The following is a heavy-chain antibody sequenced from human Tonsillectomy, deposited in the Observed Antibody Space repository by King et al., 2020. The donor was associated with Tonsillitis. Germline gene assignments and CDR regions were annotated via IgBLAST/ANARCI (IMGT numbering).Heavy chain of an antibody. CDR1: GYTFTNYC. Sequence: QLVQSGAEVRKPGESLRISCKGSGYTFTNYCISWVRQMPGKGLEWMGRIDPSDSYTNYSPSFQGHVTISADKSLITAYLQWSSLKASDTAIYYCARHRFAERIDACYYYGMDVWGQGTTVTASS. CDR3: ARHRFAERIDACYYYGMDV. D-gene: IGHD3-10*01. J-gene: IGHJ6*02. V-gene: IGHV5-10-1*03. CDR2: IDPSDSYT.